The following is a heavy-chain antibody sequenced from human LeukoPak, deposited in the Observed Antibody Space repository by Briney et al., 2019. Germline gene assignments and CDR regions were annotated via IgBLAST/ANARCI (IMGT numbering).Heavy chain of an antibody. J-gene: IGHJ6*02. CDR2: ISAYNGNT. V-gene: IGHV1-18*01. D-gene: IGHD3-3*01. CDR3: ARFRWGIGIWSGYYDYYYGMDV. CDR1: GYTFTSYG. Sequence: ASVTVSCKASGYTFTSYGISWVRQAPGQGLEWMGWISAYNGNTNYAQKLQGRVTMTTDTSTSTAYMELRSLRSDDTAVYYCARFRWGIGIWSGYYDYYYGMDVWGQGTTVTVSS.